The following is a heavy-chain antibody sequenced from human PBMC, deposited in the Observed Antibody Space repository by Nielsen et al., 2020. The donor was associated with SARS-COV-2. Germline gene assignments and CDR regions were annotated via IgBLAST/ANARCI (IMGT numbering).Heavy chain of an antibody. J-gene: IGHJ4*02. V-gene: IGHV3-21*01. CDR3: TRGFYSQSDC. D-gene: IGHD2-15*01. CDR1: GFTFSDYS. CDR2: ISGDSNYI. Sequence: GGSLRLSCTGSGFTFSDYSMNWVRQAPGKGLEWVASISGDSNYIFYSELVKGRFTMSRDNGKNSLYLQMNTLRSEDTALYYCTRGFYSQSDCWGQETLVTVSS.